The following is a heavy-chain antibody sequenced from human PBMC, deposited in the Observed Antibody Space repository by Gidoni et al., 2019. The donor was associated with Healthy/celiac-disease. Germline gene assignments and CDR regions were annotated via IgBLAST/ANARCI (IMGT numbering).Heavy chain of an antibody. CDR3: ASCRRSSSLSHYYYYGMDV. CDR1: GYTLTDFS. CDR2: FDPEDGET. J-gene: IGHJ6*02. Sequence: QVLLVQSGAAVKKPGASVKVSLQVTGYTLTDFSMHWVRQATGKGRECMGGFDPEDGETIYAQKYQGRVTMTEDTSTDTAYMELSSLRSEDTAVYYCASCRRSSSLSHYYYYGMDVWGQGTTVTVSS. D-gene: IGHD6-13*01. V-gene: IGHV1-24*01.